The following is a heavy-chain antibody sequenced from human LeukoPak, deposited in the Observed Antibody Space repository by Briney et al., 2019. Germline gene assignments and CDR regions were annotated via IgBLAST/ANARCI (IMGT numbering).Heavy chain of an antibody. D-gene: IGHD3-3*01. Sequence: PGGSLRLSCAASGFTFSSNYMSWVRQAPGKGLEWVSVIYSGGSTYYADSVKGRFTISRDNSKNTLYLQMNSLRAEDTAVYYCARWSGDRHYFDYWGQGTLVTVSS. CDR2: IYSGGST. CDR1: GFTFSSNY. V-gene: IGHV3-53*01. J-gene: IGHJ4*02. CDR3: ARWSGDRHYFDY.